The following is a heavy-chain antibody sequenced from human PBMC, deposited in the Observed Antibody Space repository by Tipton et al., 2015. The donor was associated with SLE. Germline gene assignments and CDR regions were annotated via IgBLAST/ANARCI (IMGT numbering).Heavy chain of an antibody. CDR2: ISGSGGST. CDR1: GFTFSSYA. V-gene: IGHV3-23*01. J-gene: IGHJ1*01. Sequence: SLRLSCAASGFTFSSYAMSWVRQAPGKGLEWVSAISGSGGSTYYADSVKGRFTISRDNSKNTLYLQMNSLRAEDTAVYYCAKDLHCSGGSCYPGAYFQHWGQGTLVTVSS. CDR3: AKDLHCSGGSCYPGAYFQH. D-gene: IGHD2-15*01.